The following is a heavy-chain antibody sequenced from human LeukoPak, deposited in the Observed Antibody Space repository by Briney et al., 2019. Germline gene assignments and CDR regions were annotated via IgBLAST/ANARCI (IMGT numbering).Heavy chain of an antibody. CDR1: GYTFTSYG. CDR3: ARDNSIADRGWWFDP. J-gene: IGHJ5*02. Sequence: ASVKVSCKASGYTFTSYGISWVRQAPGQGLEWMGWISAYNGNTNYAQKLQGRVTMTTDTSTSTVYMELRSLRSDDTAVYYCARDNSIADRGWWFDPWGQGTLVTVS. V-gene: IGHV1-18*01. D-gene: IGHD4-23*01. CDR2: ISAYNGNT.